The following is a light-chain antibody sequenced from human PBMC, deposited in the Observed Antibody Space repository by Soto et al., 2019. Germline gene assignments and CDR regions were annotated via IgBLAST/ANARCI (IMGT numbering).Light chain of an antibody. CDR2: DAS. V-gene: IGKV3D-20*01. Sequence: EIVLTQSPATLSLSPGERATLSCGASQSVTSNYLAWYQQRPGLAPRLLIYDASYRATGIPVRFSGSGSGTDFTLTISGLEPEYLAVYYCLQYGSSPQTFGQGPKLEIK. J-gene: IGKJ2*01. CDR1: QSVTSNY. CDR3: LQYGSSPQT.